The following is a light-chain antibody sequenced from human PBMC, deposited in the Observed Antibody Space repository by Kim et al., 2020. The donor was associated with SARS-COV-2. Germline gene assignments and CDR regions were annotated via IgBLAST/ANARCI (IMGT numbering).Light chain of an antibody. J-gene: IGKJ4*01. CDR2: DAS. CDR3: QQRNNWLT. V-gene: IGKV3-11*01. CDR1: RGVGKY. Sequence: SLVPGERAALSCRASRGVGKYLVWYQQKPGQTPRLLIYDASKRATGIPARFSGSGSGTDFTLTISSLEPEDFAVYYCQQRNNWLTFGGGTKVDIK.